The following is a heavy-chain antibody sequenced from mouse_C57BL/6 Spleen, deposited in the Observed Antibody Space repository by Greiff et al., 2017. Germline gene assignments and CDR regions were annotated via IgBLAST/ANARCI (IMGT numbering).Heavy chain of an antibody. Sequence: VQRVESGPGLVQPSQSLSITCTVSGFSLTSYGVHWVRQSPGKGLEWLGVIWSGGSTDYNAAFISRLSISKDNSKSQVFFKMNSLQADDTAIYYCARDDYDVGDYAMDYWGQGTSVTVSS. V-gene: IGHV2-2*01. D-gene: IGHD2-4*01. CDR1: GFSLTSYG. CDR3: ARDDYDVGDYAMDY. J-gene: IGHJ4*01. CDR2: IWSGGST.